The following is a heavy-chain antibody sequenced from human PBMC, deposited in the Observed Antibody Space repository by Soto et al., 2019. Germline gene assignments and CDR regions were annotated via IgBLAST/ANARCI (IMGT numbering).Heavy chain of an antibody. Sequence: GGSLKLFCAAPGFPFFSYWMTWVPPAPGEGLEWVANIKQDESETNYVDSVKGRFTISRDNTKNSLLLQMNTLRAEDTAVYYCARGRMVAVDGNRIRSYYYGLDVWGQGTTVTVSS. D-gene: IGHD6-19*01. CDR1: GFPFFSYW. CDR2: IKQDESET. V-gene: IGHV3-7*05. J-gene: IGHJ6*02. CDR3: ARGRMVAVDGNRIRSYYYGLDV.